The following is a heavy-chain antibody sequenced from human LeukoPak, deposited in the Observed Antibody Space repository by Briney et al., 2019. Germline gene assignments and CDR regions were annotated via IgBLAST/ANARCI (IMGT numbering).Heavy chain of an antibody. CDR3: AREVGGSKSDY. CDR1: GFTFSSYW. Sequence: GGSLRLSCAASGFTFSSYWMSWVRQAPGKGLEWVANIKQDGSEKYYVDSVKGRFTISRDNAKESLYLQMNSLRAEDTAVYYCAREVGGSKSDYWGQGTLVTVSS. CDR2: IKQDGSEK. D-gene: IGHD2-15*01. V-gene: IGHV3-7*01. J-gene: IGHJ4*02.